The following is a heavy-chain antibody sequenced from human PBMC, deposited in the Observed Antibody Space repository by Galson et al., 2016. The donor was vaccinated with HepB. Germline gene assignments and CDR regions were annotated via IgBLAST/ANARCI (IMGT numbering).Heavy chain of an antibody. CDR1: GYTLTKLS. CDR2: YDPDEGET. V-gene: IGHV1-24*01. J-gene: IGHJ4*02. Sequence: SVKVSCKVSGYTLTKLSMHWVRQAPGKGLEWMGGYDPDEGETVYAQNFQGRVVMTEDTSRDTAYMELSSLRSEDTAVYFCATLPPNSGYDMSLVYWGQGTLVTVSS. CDR3: ATLPPNSGYDMSLVY. D-gene: IGHD5-12*01.